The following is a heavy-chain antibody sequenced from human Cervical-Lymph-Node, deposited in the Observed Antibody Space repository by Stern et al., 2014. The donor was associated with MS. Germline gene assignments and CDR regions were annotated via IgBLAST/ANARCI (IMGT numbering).Heavy chain of an antibody. D-gene: IGHD3-9*01. Sequence: QVQLQESGPGVVKPSETLSLTCSVSGGSIRSYYWSWIRQPPGKGLEWIGYIYSSGSTNYTPYLRSRVTISVDTSKNQFSLKLSPVTAADTAVYYCARATDILAGHYPYYFDYWGQGTLVTVSS. CDR3: ARATDILAGHYPYYFDY. CDR2: IYSSGST. CDR1: GGSIRSYY. V-gene: IGHV4-59*01. J-gene: IGHJ4*02.